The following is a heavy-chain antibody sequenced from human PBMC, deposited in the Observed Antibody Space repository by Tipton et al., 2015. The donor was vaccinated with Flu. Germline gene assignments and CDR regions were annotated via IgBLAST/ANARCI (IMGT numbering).Heavy chain of an antibody. Sequence: LRLSCTVSGDSITTGSHFWTWIRQPAGKGLEWIGRIYINGGTKYNPSLKSRVTVSVDPSMSQFSLRLTSVTAADTALYYCARDPSLGMPDYFDYWGQGILVTASS. V-gene: IGHV4-61*02. CDR1: GDSITTGSHF. CDR3: ARDPSLGMPDYFDY. J-gene: IGHJ4*02. D-gene: IGHD2-2*01. CDR2: IYINGGT.